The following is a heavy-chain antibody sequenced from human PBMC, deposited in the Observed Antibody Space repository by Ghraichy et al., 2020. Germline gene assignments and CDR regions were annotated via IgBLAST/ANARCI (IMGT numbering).Heavy chain of an antibody. CDR1: GFTFSSYS. CDR3: AREGCSGGSCYLNLYYYYYMDV. D-gene: IGHD2-15*01. Sequence: GGSLRLSCAASGFTFSSYSMNWVRQAPGKGLEWVSSISSSSSYIYYADSVKGRFTISRDNAKNSLYLQMNSLRAEDTAVYYCAREGCSGGSCYLNLYYYYYMDVWGKGTTVTVSS. CDR2: ISSSSSYI. J-gene: IGHJ6*03. V-gene: IGHV3-21*01.